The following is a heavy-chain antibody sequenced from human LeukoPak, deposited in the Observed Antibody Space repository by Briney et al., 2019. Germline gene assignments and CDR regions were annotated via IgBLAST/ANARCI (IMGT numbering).Heavy chain of an antibody. J-gene: IGHJ3*02. D-gene: IGHD3-22*01. CDR1: GGSISSYY. V-gene: IGHV4-59*01. Sequence: SETLSLTCTVSGGSISSYYWSRIRQPPGKGLEWIGYIYYSGSTNYNPSLKSRVTISVDTSKNQFSLKLSSVTAADTAVYYCARRPPRIYYYDSSGYYSDAFDIWGQGTMVTVSS. CDR3: ARRPPRIYYYDSSGYYSDAFDI. CDR2: IYYSGST.